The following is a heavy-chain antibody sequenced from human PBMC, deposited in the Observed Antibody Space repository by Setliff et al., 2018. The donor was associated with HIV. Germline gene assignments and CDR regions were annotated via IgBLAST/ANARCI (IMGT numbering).Heavy chain of an antibody. V-gene: IGHV4-34*01. CDR1: GQSISGYY. CDR3: ASRIYYYDTYRVLREEGFDP. J-gene: IGHJ5*02. Sequence: SETLSLTCAVYGQSISGYYWSWIRQTPGKGLEWIGEINHGGDTNYNPSLKSRVTISIDTSKNQFSLSLTSVTDADTAVYYCASRIYYYDTYRVLREEGFDPWGQGTLVTVSS. CDR2: INHGGDT. D-gene: IGHD3-22*01.